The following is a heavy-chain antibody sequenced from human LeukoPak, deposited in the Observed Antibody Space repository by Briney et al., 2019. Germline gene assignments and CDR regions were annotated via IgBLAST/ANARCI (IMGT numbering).Heavy chain of an antibody. V-gene: IGHV4-39*07. J-gene: IGHJ4*02. CDR3: ARVKLGAAAGGGEGDY. CDR2: IYYSGSN. CDR1: GGSISSSSYY. Sequence: SETLSLTCTVSGGSISSSSYYWGRIRQPPGKGLEWLGSIYYSGSNYYNPTLKSRVTISVDTSKNQFSLKLSSVTAADTAVYYCARVKLGAAAGGGEGDYWGQGTLVTVSS. D-gene: IGHD6-13*01.